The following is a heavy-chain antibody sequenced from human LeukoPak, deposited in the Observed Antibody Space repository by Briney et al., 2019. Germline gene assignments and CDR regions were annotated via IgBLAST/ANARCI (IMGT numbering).Heavy chain of an antibody. V-gene: IGHV1-18*04. D-gene: IGHD6-19*01. Sequence: ASVKVSCKASGYTFTSSGISWVRQAPGQGLEWMGWISAYNSNTNYAQKLQGRVTMTTDTSTSTAYMELRSLRSDDTAVYYCARTASSGWYLLWGQGTLVTVSS. CDR1: GYTFTSSG. J-gene: IGHJ4*02. CDR2: ISAYNSNT. CDR3: ARTASSGWYLL.